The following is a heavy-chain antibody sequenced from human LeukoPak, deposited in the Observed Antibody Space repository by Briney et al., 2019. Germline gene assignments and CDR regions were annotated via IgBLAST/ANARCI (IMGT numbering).Heavy chain of an antibody. CDR1: GFTFDDYG. CDR3: AKSSMLCYYYYMDV. Sequence: GGSLRLSCTASGFTFDDYGMSWVRQAPGQGLEWVSGINWNGGSTGYANSVQGRFTISRDNAKNSLYLQMNSLRAEDTALYYCAKSSMLCYYYYMDVWGEGTTVTVSS. D-gene: IGHD2-2*01. CDR2: INWNGGST. J-gene: IGHJ6*03. V-gene: IGHV3-20*04.